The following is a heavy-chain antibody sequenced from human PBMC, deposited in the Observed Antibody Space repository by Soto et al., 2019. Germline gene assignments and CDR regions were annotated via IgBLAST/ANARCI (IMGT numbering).Heavy chain of an antibody. Sequence: EVQLVESGGGLVQPGGSLRLSCAASGFTFSTSAMHWVRQAPGMGLEYVSAISGHGDTTYYANSVKGRFTISRDNSKNTLYLQMGSLRVEDMAVYYCARDGSMRYLDYWGQGALVTVSS. CDR3: ARDGSMRYLDY. CDR1: GFTFSTSA. V-gene: IGHV3-64*01. CDR2: ISGHGDTT. J-gene: IGHJ4*02.